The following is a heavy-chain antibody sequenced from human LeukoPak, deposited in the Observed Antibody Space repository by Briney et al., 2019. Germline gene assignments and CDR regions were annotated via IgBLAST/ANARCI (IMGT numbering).Heavy chain of an antibody. CDR1: GGSFSGYY. D-gene: IGHD2-2*01. CDR2: INQSGSI. CDR3: ARGPRYCSSTSCYELDY. V-gene: IGHV4-34*01. Sequence: SETLSLTCTVYGGSFSGYYWSWIRQPPGKGLEWIGEINQSGSINYNPSLKSRVTISVDTSKNQFSLKVTSVTAADTAVYYCARGPRYCSSTSCYELDYWGQGTLVTVSS. J-gene: IGHJ4*02.